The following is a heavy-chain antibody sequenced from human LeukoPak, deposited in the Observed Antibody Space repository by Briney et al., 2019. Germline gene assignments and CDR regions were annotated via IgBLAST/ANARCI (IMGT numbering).Heavy chain of an antibody. J-gene: IGHJ5*02. D-gene: IGHD2/OR15-2a*01. CDR3: ARGGIDIVSVPVSNWFDP. CDR2: RSPYNGKT. CDR1: GYTFFNYG. V-gene: IGHV1-18*01. Sequence: ASVKVSCKASGYTFFNYGITWVRQPPGHGLEWGGWRSPYNGKTNYAHKLQGRVTMTTDTSTNTAYMELRSLRSDDTAVYDCARGGIDIVSVPVSNWFDPWGQGTLVTVSS.